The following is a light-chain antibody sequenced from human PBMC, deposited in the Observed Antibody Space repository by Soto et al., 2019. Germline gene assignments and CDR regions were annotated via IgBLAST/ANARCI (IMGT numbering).Light chain of an antibody. J-gene: IGKJ4*01. CDR2: KAS. CDR1: QSISSW. V-gene: IGKV1-5*03. CDR3: QQYNSYPLT. Sequence: DIQMTQSPSTLSASVGDRVTIACRASQSISSWLAWYQQKPGKAPKLLIYKASSLESGVPSRFSGSGSGTEFTLTISILQPDDFATYYCQQYNSYPLTFGGGTKVEIK.